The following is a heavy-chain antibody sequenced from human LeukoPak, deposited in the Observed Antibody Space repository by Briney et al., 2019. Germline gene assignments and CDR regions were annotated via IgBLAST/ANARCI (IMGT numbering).Heavy chain of an antibody. CDR2: INPSGGST. V-gene: IGHV1-46*01. CDR3: ARRGPPRTMLRGVKSGWFDP. D-gene: IGHD3-10*01. J-gene: IGHJ5*02. Sequence: GASVKVSCRASGYTFTSYYMHWVRQAPGQGLEWMGIINPSGGSTSYAQKFQGRVTMARDMSTSTAYMELSSLRSEDTAVYYCARRGPPRTMLRGVKSGWFDPWGQGTLVTVSS. CDR1: GYTFTSYY.